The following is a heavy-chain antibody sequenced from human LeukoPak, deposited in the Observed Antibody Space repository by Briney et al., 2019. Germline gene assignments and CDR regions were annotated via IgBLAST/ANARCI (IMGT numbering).Heavy chain of an antibody. V-gene: IGHV3-74*01. CDR3: AKIPPKYCSSTSCYSAFDI. J-gene: IGHJ3*02. CDR2: INGDGRNI. Sequence: GGSLRLSCVASGFTFSSYWMHWVRQDPRKGLVWVSRINGDGRNINYADSVRGRFTISRDNAKNTLYLQMNSLRAEDTAVYYCAKIPPKYCSSTSCYSAFDIWGQGTMVTVSS. CDR1: GFTFSSYW. D-gene: IGHD2-2*01.